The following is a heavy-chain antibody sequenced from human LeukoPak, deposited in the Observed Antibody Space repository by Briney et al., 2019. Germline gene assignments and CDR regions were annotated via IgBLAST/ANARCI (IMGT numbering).Heavy chain of an antibody. CDR1: GGSISSYY. CDR2: IYYSGST. J-gene: IGHJ4*02. CDR3: ARGVIGGGGWTQQGDFDY. Sequence: SETLSLTCTVSGGSISSYYWSWIRQPPGKGLEWIGYIYYSGSTNYNPSLKSRVTISVDTSKNQFSLKLSSVTAADTAVYYCARGVIGGGGWTQQGDFDYWGQGTLVTVSS. D-gene: IGHD6-19*01. V-gene: IGHV4-59*01.